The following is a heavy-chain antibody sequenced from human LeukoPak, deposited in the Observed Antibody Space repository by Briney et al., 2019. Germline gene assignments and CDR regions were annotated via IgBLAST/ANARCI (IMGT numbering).Heavy chain of an antibody. CDR1: GGSFSGYY. CDR2: INHSGST. V-gene: IGHV4-34*01. Sequence: SETLSLTCAVYGGSFSGYYWSWIRQPPGKGLEWIGEINHSGSTNYNPSLKSRVTISVDTSKNQFSLKLSSVTAADTAVYYCATGLHYDSNGYYYSFDYWGQGTLVTVSS. CDR3: ATGLHYDSNGYYYSFDY. D-gene: IGHD3-22*01. J-gene: IGHJ4*02.